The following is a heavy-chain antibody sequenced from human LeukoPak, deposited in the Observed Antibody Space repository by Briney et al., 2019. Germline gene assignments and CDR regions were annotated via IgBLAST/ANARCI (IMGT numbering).Heavy chain of an antibody. Sequence: SETLSLTCAVYGGSFSGYYWSWIRQPPGKGLEWIGEINHSGSTNYNPSLKSRVTISVDTSKNQFSLKLSSVTAADTAVYYCARGAKTVTFNWFDPWGQGTLVTVSS. D-gene: IGHD4-17*01. CDR3: ARGAKTVTFNWFDP. V-gene: IGHV4-34*01. CDR1: GGSFSGYY. CDR2: INHSGST. J-gene: IGHJ5*02.